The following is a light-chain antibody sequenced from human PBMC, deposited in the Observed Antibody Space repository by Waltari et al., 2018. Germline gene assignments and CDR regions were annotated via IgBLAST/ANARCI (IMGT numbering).Light chain of an antibody. CDR3: HQHNSWPPLS. V-gene: IGKV3-15*01. Sequence: EIVMTQSPATLPVSPGERATPSCRASQSVSSNLAWYQQKPGQAPRLLIYGASTRATGVPARFSGSGSGTDFTLTISGLQSEDYAVYFCHQHNSWPPLSFGGGTKVEIK. J-gene: IGKJ4*01. CDR2: GAS. CDR1: QSVSSN.